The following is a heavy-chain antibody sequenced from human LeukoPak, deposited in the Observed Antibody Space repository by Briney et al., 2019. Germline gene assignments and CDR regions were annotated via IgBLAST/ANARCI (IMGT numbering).Heavy chain of an antibody. CDR3: ARLYCSSTSCPAWFDY. V-gene: IGHV3-33*01. CDR2: IWYDGSNK. Sequence: GGSLRLSCAASGFTFSNYGMHWVRQAPGKGLEWVAVIWYDGSNKYYADSVKGRFTISRDNSKNTLYLQMNSLRAEDTAVYYCARLYCSSTSCPAWFDYWGQGTLVTVSS. D-gene: IGHD2-2*01. J-gene: IGHJ4*02. CDR1: GFTFSNYG.